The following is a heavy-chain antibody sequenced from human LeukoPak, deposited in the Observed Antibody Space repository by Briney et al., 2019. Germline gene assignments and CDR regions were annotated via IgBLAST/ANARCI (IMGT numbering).Heavy chain of an antibody. J-gene: IGHJ1*01. CDR3: AFLIREPQH. D-gene: IGHD1-26*01. CDR2: TASDGGDR. V-gene: IGHV3-7*01. Sequence: GGSLRLSCVVSGFTFSRYYMGRVRQAPGRGLEWVAMTASDGGDRNYVDSVKGRFTISRDNSKNSLYLQMSSLAAEDAAVYYCAFLIREPQHWGQGTLVTVSS. CDR1: GFTFSRYY.